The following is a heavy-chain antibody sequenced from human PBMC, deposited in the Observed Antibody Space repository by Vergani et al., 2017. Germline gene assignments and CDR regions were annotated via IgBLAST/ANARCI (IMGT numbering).Heavy chain of an antibody. Sequence: QVQLQESGPGLVKPSETLSLTCTVSGGSISSYYWSWIRQPPGKGLEWIGYIYYSGSTNYNPSLKSRVTISVDTSKNQFSLKLSSVTAADTAVYYCARDDRDFWSGYYTGFDYWGRGTLVTVSS. CDR3: ARDDRDFWSGYYTGFDY. D-gene: IGHD3-3*01. CDR2: IYYSGST. J-gene: IGHJ4*02. V-gene: IGHV4-59*01. CDR1: GGSISSYY.